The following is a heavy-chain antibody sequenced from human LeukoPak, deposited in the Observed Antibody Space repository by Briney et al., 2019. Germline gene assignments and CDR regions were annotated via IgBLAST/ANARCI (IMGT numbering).Heavy chain of an antibody. CDR3: ARQGGDYGDCVAESDY. D-gene: IGHD4-17*01. V-gene: IGHV3-20*04. CDR2: INWNGGST. Sequence: GGSLRLSCAASGFTFDDYGMSWVRQAPGKGLEWVSGINWNGGSTGYADSVKGRFTISRDNAKNSLYLQMNSLRAEDTALYYCARQGGDYGDCVAESDYWGQGTLVTVSS. J-gene: IGHJ4*02. CDR1: GFTFDDYG.